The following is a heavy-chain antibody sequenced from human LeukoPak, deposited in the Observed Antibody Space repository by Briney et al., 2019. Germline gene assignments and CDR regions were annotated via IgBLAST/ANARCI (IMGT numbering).Heavy chain of an antibody. D-gene: IGHD4-23*01. Sequence: GGSLRLSCAASGFTFSSYAMSWVRQAPGKGLEWVSAISGSGGSTYYADSVKGRFTISRDNFKNTLYLQMNSLRAEDTAVYYCAAGGDYAGSFDYWGQGTLVTVSS. CDR1: GFTFSSYA. J-gene: IGHJ4*02. CDR2: ISGSGGST. V-gene: IGHV3-23*01. CDR3: AAGGDYAGSFDY.